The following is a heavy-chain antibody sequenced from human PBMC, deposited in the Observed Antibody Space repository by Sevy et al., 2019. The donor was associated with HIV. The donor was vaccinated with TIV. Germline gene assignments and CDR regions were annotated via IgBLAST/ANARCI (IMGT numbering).Heavy chain of an antibody. J-gene: IGHJ4*02. Sequence: GGSLRLSCAASGFIFSNYGMHWVRQGPGKGLEWVANINQAGSDKYYVDSVRGRFTISRDNAKNSLYLQMNSLRVEDTALYYCAGGGFLSRYWGQGSLVTVSS. V-gene: IGHV3-7*01. CDR3: AGGGFLSRY. CDR1: GFIFSNYG. CDR2: INQAGSDK. D-gene: IGHD2-15*01.